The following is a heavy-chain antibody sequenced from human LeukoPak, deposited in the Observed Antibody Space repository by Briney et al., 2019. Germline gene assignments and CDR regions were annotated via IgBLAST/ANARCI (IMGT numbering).Heavy chain of an antibody. Sequence: GGSLRLSCAASGFTFSSYGMHWVRQAPGKELEWVAVISYDGSNKYYADSVKGRFTISRDNSKNTLYLQMNSLRAEDTAAYYCAKVQPAMVTIGFDYWGQGTLVTVSS. D-gene: IGHD5-18*01. CDR1: GFTFSSYG. J-gene: IGHJ4*02. V-gene: IGHV3-30*18. CDR2: ISYDGSNK. CDR3: AKVQPAMVTIGFDY.